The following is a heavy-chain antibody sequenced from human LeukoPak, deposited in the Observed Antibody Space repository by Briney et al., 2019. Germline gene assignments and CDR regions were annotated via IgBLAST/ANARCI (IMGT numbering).Heavy chain of an antibody. CDR1: GGSISSSSYY. V-gene: IGHV4-39*07. J-gene: IGHJ5*02. D-gene: IGHD6-19*01. CDR2: IYYSGST. CDR3: ARVYFPYSSGWYGWFDP. Sequence: SETLSLTCTVSGGSISSSSYYWGWIRQPPGKGLEWIGSIYYSGSTYYNPSLKSRVTISVDTSKNQFSLKLSSVTAADTAVYYCARVYFPYSSGWYGWFDPWGQGTLVTVSS.